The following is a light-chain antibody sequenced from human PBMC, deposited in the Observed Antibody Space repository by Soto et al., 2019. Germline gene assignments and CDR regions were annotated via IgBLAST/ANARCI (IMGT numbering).Light chain of an antibody. V-gene: IGKV3-20*01. J-gene: IGKJ1*01. CDR2: GAS. CDR3: QQYGSSPRT. Sequence: EVVLTQSPGTLSLSPGERATLSCRASQSVSSTYLAWYQQKPGQAPRLLIYGASSRATGIPDRFSGSGSGTDFTLTLSRLEPEDFAVYYCQQYGSSPRTFGHGTKVEL. CDR1: QSVSSTY.